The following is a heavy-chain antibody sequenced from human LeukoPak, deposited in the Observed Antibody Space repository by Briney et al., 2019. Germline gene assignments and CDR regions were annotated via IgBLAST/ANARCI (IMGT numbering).Heavy chain of an antibody. CDR1: GYSFTSYW. Sequence: RPGESLKISCKGSGYSFTSYWIGWVRQMPGKGLEWMGMIYPGDSDTRYSPPCQGQVTISADKSISTAYLQWSSLKASDTAMYYCARLIAVAGDFDYWGQGTLVTVSS. J-gene: IGHJ4*02. D-gene: IGHD6-19*01. CDR2: IYPGDSDT. V-gene: IGHV5-51*01. CDR3: ARLIAVAGDFDY.